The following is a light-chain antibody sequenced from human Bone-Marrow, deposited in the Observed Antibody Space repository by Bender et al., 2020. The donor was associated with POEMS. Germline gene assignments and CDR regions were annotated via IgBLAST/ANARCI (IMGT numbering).Light chain of an antibody. CDR3: CSVATSGAYV. V-gene: IGLV2-23*01. J-gene: IGLJ1*01. CDR1: SSDVGSSYL. Sequence: QSALTQPASVSGSPGQSITISCTGTSSDVGSSYLVSWYQQHPDKAPKLMIYEGTKRPSGVSNRFSGSKSGNTASLTVSGLQAEDEADYYCCSVATSGAYVFGTGTKVTV. CDR2: EGT.